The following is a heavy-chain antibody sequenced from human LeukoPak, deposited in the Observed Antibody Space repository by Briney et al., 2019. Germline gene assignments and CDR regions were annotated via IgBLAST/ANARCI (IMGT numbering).Heavy chain of an antibody. D-gene: IGHD3-3*01. V-gene: IGHV3-64*01. J-gene: IGHJ4*02. CDR3: ARHGHYDFWSGYSLDY. CDR2: ISSNGGST. CDR1: GFTLSSYA. Sequence: QPGGSLRLSCAASGFTLSSYAMHWVRQVPGKGLEYVSAISSNGGSTYYANSVKGRFTISRDNSKNTLYLQMGSLRAEDMAVYYCARHGHYDFWSGYSLDYWGQGTLVTVSS.